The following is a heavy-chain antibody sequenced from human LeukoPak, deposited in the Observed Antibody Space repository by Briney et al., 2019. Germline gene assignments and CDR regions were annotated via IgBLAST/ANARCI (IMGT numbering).Heavy chain of an antibody. J-gene: IGHJ6*02. CDR1: GFXFSSYG. CDR3: ARDLSADPNYYYGLDV. V-gene: IGHV3-33*01. CDR2: IWYDGSNK. Sequence: PGGSLRLSCAASGFXFSSYGIHWVRQAPGKGLEWVAVIWYDGSNKYYADSVKGRLTISRDNSKNTLYLQVNSLRAKDTAVYYCARDLSADPNYYYGLDVWGQGTTVTVSS.